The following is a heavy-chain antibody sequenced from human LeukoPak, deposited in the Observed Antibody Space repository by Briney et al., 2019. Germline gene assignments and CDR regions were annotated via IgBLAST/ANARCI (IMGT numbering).Heavy chain of an antibody. Sequence: GGSLRLSCAASGFTFSSYEMNWVRQAPGKGLEWVSYISSSGSTIYYADSVKGRFTISRDNSKNTLYLQMNSLRAEDTAVYYCAKNYGSGSSVKYYYYMDVWGKGTTVTVSS. D-gene: IGHD3-10*01. V-gene: IGHV3-48*03. J-gene: IGHJ6*03. CDR1: GFTFSSYE. CDR3: AKNYGSGSSVKYYYYMDV. CDR2: ISSSGSTI.